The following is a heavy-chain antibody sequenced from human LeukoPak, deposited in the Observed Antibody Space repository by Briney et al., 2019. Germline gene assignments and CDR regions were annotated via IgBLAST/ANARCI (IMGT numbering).Heavy chain of an antibody. V-gene: IGHV3-53*01. CDR3: AATNIGYCSGGSCPEHY. J-gene: IGHJ4*02. CDR2: IYGGGGT. CDR1: GFTVTNNY. D-gene: IGHD2-15*01. Sequence: GGSLRLSCAASGFTVTNNYMSWVRQAPGKGLEWVSVIYGGGGTYYAASVKGRFTISRDNSKNTLSLQMNSLRAEDTAVYYCAATNIGYCSGGSCPEHYWGQGTLVTVSS.